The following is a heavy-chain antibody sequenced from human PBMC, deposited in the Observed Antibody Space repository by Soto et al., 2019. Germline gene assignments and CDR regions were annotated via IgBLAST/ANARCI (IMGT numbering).Heavy chain of an antibody. Sequence: GGSLRLSCAASGFTFSSYAMSWVCQAPGKGLEWVSAISGSGGSTYYADSVKGRFTISRDNSKNTLYLQMNSLRAEDTAVYYCAKGGYYDILTGYSYWGQGALVTVSS. CDR2: ISGSGGST. CDR3: AKGGYYDILTGYSY. CDR1: GFTFSSYA. D-gene: IGHD3-9*01. V-gene: IGHV3-23*01. J-gene: IGHJ4*02.